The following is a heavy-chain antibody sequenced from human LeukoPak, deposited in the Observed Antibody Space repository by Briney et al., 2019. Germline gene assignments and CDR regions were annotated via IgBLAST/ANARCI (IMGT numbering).Heavy chain of an antibody. CDR1: GYTLTELS. D-gene: IGHD6-6*01. CDR2: FDPEDGET. J-gene: IGHJ5*02. Sequence: ASAKVSCKVSGYTLTELSMHWVRQAPGKGLEWMGGFDPEDGETIYAQKFQGRVTMTEDTSTDTAYMELSSLRSEDTAVYYCATVPRDLGWFDPWGQGTLVTVSS. V-gene: IGHV1-24*01. CDR3: ATVPRDLGWFDP.